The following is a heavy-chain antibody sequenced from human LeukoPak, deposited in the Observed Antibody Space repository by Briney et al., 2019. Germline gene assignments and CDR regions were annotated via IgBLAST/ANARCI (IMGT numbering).Heavy chain of an antibody. CDR1: GYSFTNYW. CDR2: IYPGDSDT. D-gene: IGHD5-18*01. CDR3: ARHQGTVDTAMVTNYYYYMDV. J-gene: IGHJ6*03. Sequence: GESLKISCKGSGYSFTNYWIGWVRQMPGKGLEWMGIIYPGDSDTRYSPSFQGQVTISADKSISTAYLQWSSLKASDTAMYYCARHQGTVDTAMVTNYYYYMDVWGKGTTVTVSS. V-gene: IGHV5-51*01.